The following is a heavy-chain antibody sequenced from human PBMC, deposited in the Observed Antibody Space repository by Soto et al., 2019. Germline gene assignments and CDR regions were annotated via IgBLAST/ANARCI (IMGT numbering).Heavy chain of an antibody. CDR1: GGSISSSSYY. CDR2: IYYSGST. Sequence: SETLSLTCTVSGGSISSSSYYWGWIRQPPGKGLEWIGSIYYSGSTYYNPSLKSRVTISVDTSKNQFSLKLSSVTAADTAVYYCARRRRWDIVVVPAAGEWGENWFDPWGQGTLVTVSS. J-gene: IGHJ5*02. V-gene: IGHV4-39*01. CDR3: ARRRRWDIVVVPAAGEWGENWFDP. D-gene: IGHD2-2*01.